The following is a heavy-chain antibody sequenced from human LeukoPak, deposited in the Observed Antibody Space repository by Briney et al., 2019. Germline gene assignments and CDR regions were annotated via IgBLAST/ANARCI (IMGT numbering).Heavy chain of an antibody. CDR3: AKGELRFKEFDY. V-gene: IGHV1-46*01. D-gene: IGHD3-3*01. CDR2: INPSGGST. J-gene: IGHJ4*02. Sequence: ASVKVSCKASGYTFTSYYMHWVRQAPGQGLEWMGIINPSGGSTSYAQKFQGRVTMTRDTSTSTVYMELSSLSSKDTAVYYCAKGELRFKEFDYWGQGTLVTVSS. CDR1: GYTFTSYY.